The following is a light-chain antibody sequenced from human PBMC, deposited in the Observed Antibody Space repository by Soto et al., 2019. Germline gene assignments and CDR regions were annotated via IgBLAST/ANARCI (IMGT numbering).Light chain of an antibody. CDR3: QQYGSSSWT. Sequence: EIVLTQSPGTLSLSPGERATLSCRASQSVSSSYLAWYQQKPGQAPRLLIYGASSRTTGIPDRFSGSGSETDFTLTISRLEPEDFAGYYCQQYGSSSWTFGXGT. J-gene: IGKJ1*01. CDR2: GAS. CDR1: QSVSSSY. V-gene: IGKV3-20*01.